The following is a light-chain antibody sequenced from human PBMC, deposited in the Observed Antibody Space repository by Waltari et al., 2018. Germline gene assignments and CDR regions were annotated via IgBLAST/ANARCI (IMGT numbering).Light chain of an antibody. CDR1: QSVSSN. V-gene: IGKV3-15*01. CDR3: QQYNDWPPWT. Sequence: EIVMTPSPATLSVSPGDTATLPCRASQSVSSNLAWYQQKPGQAPRLLIYSAFTRATGIPARFSGSVSGTEFTLTITSMQSEVFAVYYCQQYNDWPPWTFGQGTRVEMK. J-gene: IGKJ1*01. CDR2: SAF.